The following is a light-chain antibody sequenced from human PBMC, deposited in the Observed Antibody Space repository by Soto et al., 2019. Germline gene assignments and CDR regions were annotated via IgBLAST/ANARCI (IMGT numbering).Light chain of an antibody. V-gene: IGKV1-39*01. Sequence: RMTQSAASLSASEGDRVTITCRASQNISSYLNWYQQKPGKAPKLLIYAASSLQSGVPSRFSGSGSGTDFTLTISSLQPEDFATYYCQQSYSTPRAFGQGTKV. J-gene: IGKJ1*01. CDR2: AAS. CDR3: QQSYSTPRA. CDR1: QNISSY.